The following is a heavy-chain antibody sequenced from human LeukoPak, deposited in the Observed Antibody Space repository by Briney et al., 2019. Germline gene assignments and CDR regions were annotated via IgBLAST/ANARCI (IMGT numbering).Heavy chain of an antibody. CDR3: ARDPGGVVYFDY. CDR1: GFTFSNAW. CDR2: IWYDGSNK. D-gene: IGHD2-8*01. Sequence: GGSLRLSCAASGFTFSNAWMSWVRQAPGKGLEWVAVIWYDGSNKYYADSVKGRFTISRDNSKNTLYLQMNTLRAEDTAVYYCARDPGGVVYFDYWGQGTLVTVSS. V-gene: IGHV3-33*08. J-gene: IGHJ4*02.